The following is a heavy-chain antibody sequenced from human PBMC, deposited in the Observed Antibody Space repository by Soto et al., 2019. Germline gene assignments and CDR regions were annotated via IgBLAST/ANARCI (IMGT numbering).Heavy chain of an antibody. CDR3: ARAGSRNYARDLSWFDP. CDR1: GGTFSSYA. D-gene: IGHD1-7*01. CDR2: IIPIFGTA. J-gene: IGHJ5*02. Sequence: SVKVSCKASGGTFSSYAISWVRQAPGQGLEWMGGIIPIFGTANYAQKFQGRVTITADESTSTAYMELSSLRSEDTAVYYCARAGSRNYARDLSWFDPWGQGTLVTVSS. V-gene: IGHV1-69*13.